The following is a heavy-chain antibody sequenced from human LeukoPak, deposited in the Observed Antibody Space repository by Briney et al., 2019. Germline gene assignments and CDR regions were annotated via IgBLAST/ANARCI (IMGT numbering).Heavy chain of an antibody. CDR2: IYHSGST. D-gene: IGHD3-22*01. J-gene: IGHJ4*02. CDR1: GGSISSGGYY. V-gene: IGHV4-30-2*01. Sequence: SQTLSLTCTVSGGSISSGGYYWSWIRQPPGKGLEWIGYIYHSGSTYYNPSLKSRVTISVDRSKNQFSLKLSSVTAADTAVYYCARGNRYYDSSGYSYYFDYWGQGTLVTVSS. CDR3: ARGNRYYDSSGYSYYFDY.